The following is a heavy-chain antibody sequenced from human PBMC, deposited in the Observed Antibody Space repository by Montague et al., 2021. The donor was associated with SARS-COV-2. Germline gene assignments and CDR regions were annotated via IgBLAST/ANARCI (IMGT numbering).Heavy chain of an antibody. V-gene: IGHV3-21*01. CDR2: ISSESAYI. J-gene: IGHJ6*02. CDR1: GFTFSSIS. CDR3: ARFETSKFYSSGMDV. D-gene: IGHD2-15*01. Sequence: SLRLSCAASGFTFSSISMNWVCQAPGKRLEWVSSISSESAYIVYAESVRGRFTISRDNAQNLLYLQMNSLRAEDTAVYYCARFETSKFYSSGMDVWGQGTTITVS.